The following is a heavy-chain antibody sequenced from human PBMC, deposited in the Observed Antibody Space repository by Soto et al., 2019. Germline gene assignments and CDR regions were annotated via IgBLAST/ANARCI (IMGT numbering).Heavy chain of an antibody. V-gene: IGHV3-48*02. CDR2: IDTSGTAM. CDR1: GFTFSSYS. D-gene: IGHD3-9*01. Sequence: QLVESGGGLIQPGGSLRLSCAASGFTFSSYSMSWVRQPPGKGLEWLSYIDTSGTAMYYADSVEGRFAISRDNAKSSLYLQVNSLRDEDTAVYYCARDKLTGDHWEAFDIWGQGTMVTVSP. J-gene: IGHJ3*02. CDR3: ARDKLTGDHWEAFDI.